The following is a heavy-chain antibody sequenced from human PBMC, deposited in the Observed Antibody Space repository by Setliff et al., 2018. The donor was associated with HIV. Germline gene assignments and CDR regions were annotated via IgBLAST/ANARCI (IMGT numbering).Heavy chain of an antibody. V-gene: IGHV4-38-2*01. J-gene: IGHJ5*02. CDR2: IYHSGST. Sequence: SETLSLTCAVSGYSISSGYYWGWIRQPPGKGLEWIGSIYHSGSTYNNPSLKSRVTMSVDTPKNQFSLKLNSVTAADTAVYYCARGGGGYNSWWFGPWGLGTLVTVSS. D-gene: IGHD5-12*01. CDR3: ARGGGGYNSWWFGP. CDR1: GYSISSGYY.